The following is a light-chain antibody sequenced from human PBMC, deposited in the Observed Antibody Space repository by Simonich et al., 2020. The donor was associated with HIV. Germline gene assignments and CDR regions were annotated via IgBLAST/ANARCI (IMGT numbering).Light chain of an antibody. V-gene: IGKV2-28*01. J-gene: IGKJ2*01. CDR2: LAS. CDR3: MQALQTPYT. CDR1: QSLLHSNGYNY. Sequence: DIVMTQSPLSLPVTPGEPASISCRSSQSLLHSNGYNYLHWYLQKPGQSPHLLSYLASNRASGVPDRFSGSGSGTDFTLKISRVEAEDVGVYYCMQALQTPYTFGQGTKLEIK.